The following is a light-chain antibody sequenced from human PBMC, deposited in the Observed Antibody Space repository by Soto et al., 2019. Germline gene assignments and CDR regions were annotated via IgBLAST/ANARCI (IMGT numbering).Light chain of an antibody. J-gene: IGKJ1*01. CDR1: QSVSSY. CDR3: QQRSNWPPWT. CDR2: DAS. V-gene: IGKV3-11*01. Sequence: EIVLTQSPATLSLSPGERATLSCRASQSVSSYLAWYQQKPGQAPRLLIYDASNRATGIPARFNGSASGTDFTLTISSLEPEDFAIYYCQQRSNWPPWTFGPGTKVEIK.